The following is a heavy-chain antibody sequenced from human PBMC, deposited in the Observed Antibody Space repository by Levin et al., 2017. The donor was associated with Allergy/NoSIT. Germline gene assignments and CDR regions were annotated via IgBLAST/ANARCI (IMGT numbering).Heavy chain of an antibody. CDR1: GFTFSSYE. D-gene: IGHD3-10*01. Sequence: GESLKISCAASGFTFSSYEMNWVRQAPGKGLEWVSYISSSGSTIYYADSVKGRFTISRDNAKNSLYLQMNSLRAEDTAVYYCAREWFAGGYYYYGMDVWGQGTTVTVSS. J-gene: IGHJ6*02. V-gene: IGHV3-48*03. CDR2: ISSSGSTI. CDR3: AREWFAGGYYYYGMDV.